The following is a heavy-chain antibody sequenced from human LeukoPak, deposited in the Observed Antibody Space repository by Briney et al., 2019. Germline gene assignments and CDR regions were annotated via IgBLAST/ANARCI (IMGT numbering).Heavy chain of an antibody. CDR3: ARAQVPPNYDFWSGYYIGYYYYYMDV. J-gene: IGHJ6*03. V-gene: IGHV4-59*12. CDR1: GGSISSYY. CDR2: IYYSGST. Sequence: SETLSLTCTVSGGSISSYYWSWIRQPPGKGLEWIGYIYYSGSTNYNPSLKSRVTILVDTSKNQFSLKLSSATAADTAVYYCARAQVPPNYDFWSGYYIGYYYYYMDVWGKGTTVTVSS. D-gene: IGHD3-3*01.